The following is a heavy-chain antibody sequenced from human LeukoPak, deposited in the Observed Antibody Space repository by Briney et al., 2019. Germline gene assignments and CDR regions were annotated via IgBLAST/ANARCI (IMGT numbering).Heavy chain of an antibody. CDR2: IYTSGST. J-gene: IGHJ4*02. D-gene: IGHD3-22*01. Sequence: PSETLSLTCTVSGGSISSYYWSWIRQPAGKGLERIGRIYTSGSTNYNPSLKSRVTMSVDTSKNQFSLKLSSVTAADTAVYYCACSRLYYYDSSGYPDQTDYWGQGTLVTVSS. V-gene: IGHV4-4*07. CDR1: GGSISSYY. CDR3: ACSRLYYYDSSGYPDQTDY.